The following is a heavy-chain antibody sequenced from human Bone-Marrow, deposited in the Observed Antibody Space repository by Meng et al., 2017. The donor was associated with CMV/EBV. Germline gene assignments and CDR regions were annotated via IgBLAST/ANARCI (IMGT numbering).Heavy chain of an antibody. CDR1: GGSFSGYY. Sequence: SETLSLTCAVYGGSFSGYYWSWIRQSPGKGLEWIGEINHRGSTNYNPSLKSRVTISVDTSKNQFSLNLSSVTAADTAVYYCARGLGGSGAGAFDYWGQGTLVTGSS. V-gene: IGHV4-34*01. CDR3: ARGLGGSGAGAFDY. J-gene: IGHJ4*02. CDR2: INHRGST. D-gene: IGHD6-13*01.